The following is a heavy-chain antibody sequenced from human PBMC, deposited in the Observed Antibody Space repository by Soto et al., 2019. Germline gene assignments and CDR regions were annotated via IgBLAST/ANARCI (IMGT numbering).Heavy chain of an antibody. CDR1: GFTVSSNY. CDR3: ARNYDSTAGGAFDI. CDR2: IYSGGST. J-gene: IGHJ3*02. Sequence: EVQLVESGGGLIKPGGSLRLSCAASGFTVSSNYMSWVRQAPGKGLEWVSVIYSGGSTYYADSVKGRFTISRDNSKNTRYLQMNSLRAEVTALYYCARNYDSTAGGAFDIWGQGTMVTVSS. V-gene: IGHV3-53*01. D-gene: IGHD3-22*01.